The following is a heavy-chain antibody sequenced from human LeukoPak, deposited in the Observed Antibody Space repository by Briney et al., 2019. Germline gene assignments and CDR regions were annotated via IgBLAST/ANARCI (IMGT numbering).Heavy chain of an antibody. D-gene: IGHD5-24*01. V-gene: IGHV4-4*07. CDR3: ARDGDGYNPNYYYYYMDV. CDR2: IHTSGST. CDR1: GGSISSYH. Sequence: SETLSLTCTVSGGSISSYHWSWIRQPAGKGLEWIGRIHTSGSTNYNPSPKSRVTMSVDMSMQQFSLKLKSVTAADTAVYYCARDGDGYNPNYYYYYMDVWGKGTTVTVS. J-gene: IGHJ6*03.